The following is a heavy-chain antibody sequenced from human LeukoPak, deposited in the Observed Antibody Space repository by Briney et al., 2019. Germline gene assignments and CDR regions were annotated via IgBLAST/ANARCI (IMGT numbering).Heavy chain of an antibody. CDR3: ARGYSSSWYFNWFDP. V-gene: IGHV4-38-2*02. Sequence: SETLSLACILSGYSISSGYFWGWIRQPPGKGLEWIGSIYHSGTTYYNPSLKSRVTISVDTSKNQFSLKLTSVTAADTAVYYCARGYSSSWYFNWFDPWGQGTLVTVSS. D-gene: IGHD6-13*01. J-gene: IGHJ5*02. CDR2: IYHSGTT. CDR1: GYSISSGYF.